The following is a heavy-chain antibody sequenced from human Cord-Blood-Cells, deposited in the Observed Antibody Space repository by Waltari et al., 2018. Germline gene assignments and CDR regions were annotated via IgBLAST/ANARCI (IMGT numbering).Heavy chain of an antibody. CDR2: IYSGGST. CDR3: ARDRVSTVVNNYYYYMDV. J-gene: IGHJ6*03. D-gene: IGHD4-17*01. V-gene: IGHV3-53*01. CDR1: GLTVSSNY. Sequence: EVQLVESGGGLIQPGGSLRLSCAASGLTVSSNYMSWVRQAPGKGLEWVSVIYSGGSTYYANSVKGRFTISRDNSKNTLYLQMNSLRAEDTAVYYCARDRVSTVVNNYYYYMDVWGKGTTVTVSS.